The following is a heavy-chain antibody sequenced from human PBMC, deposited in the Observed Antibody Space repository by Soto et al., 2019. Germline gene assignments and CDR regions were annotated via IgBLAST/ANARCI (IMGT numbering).Heavy chain of an antibody. CDR1: GYTFSRYA. Sequence: QVQLVQSGAEVKKPGASVKVSCKASGYTFSRYAFSWVRQAPGQGLEWMGWISAYNGNTNNAKKFQGRVTMTTDTSTSTAYMELRSLRSDDTAVYYCASDVTPPDYWGQGTLVTVSA. CDR3: ASDVTPPDY. CDR2: ISAYNGNT. J-gene: IGHJ4*02. V-gene: IGHV1-18*01.